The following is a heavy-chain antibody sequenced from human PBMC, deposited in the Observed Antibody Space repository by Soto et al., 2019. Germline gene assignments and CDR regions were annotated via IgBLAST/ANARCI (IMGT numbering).Heavy chain of an antibody. D-gene: IGHD1-26*01. V-gene: IGHV4-59*01. CDR2: IYYSGST. CDR3: AREVSYPGWFDP. CDR1: GGSISSYY. J-gene: IGHJ5*02. Sequence: SETLSLTCTVSGGSISSYYWSWIRQPPGKGLEWIGYIYYSGSTNYNPSLKSRVTISVDTSKNQFSLKLSSVTAADTAVYYCAREVSYPGWFDPWGQGTLVTVSS.